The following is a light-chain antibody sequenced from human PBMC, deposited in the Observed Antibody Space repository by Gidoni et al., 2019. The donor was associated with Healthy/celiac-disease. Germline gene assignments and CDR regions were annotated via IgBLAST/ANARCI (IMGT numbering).Light chain of an antibody. CDR1: QSVLYSSNNKNY. Sequence: DIVMTQSPDSLAVSLGERATINCKSRQSVLYSSNNKNYLAWYQQKPGQPPKLLIYWASTRESGVPDRFSGSVSGTDFTLTISSLQAEDVAVYYCQQYYSTPLYTFGQGTKLEVK. V-gene: IGKV4-1*01. CDR2: WAS. CDR3: QQYYSTPLYT. J-gene: IGKJ2*01.